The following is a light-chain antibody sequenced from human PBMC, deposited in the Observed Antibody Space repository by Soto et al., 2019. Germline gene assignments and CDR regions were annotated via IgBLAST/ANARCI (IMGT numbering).Light chain of an antibody. Sequence: QSGLTQPPSASGSPGQSVSISCTGSSSDVGGYNYVSWYQLHPGKAPKLIIYEVSKRPSGVPDRFSGSKSGNTASLTVSGLQADDEADYYCNSYGGSNNYVFGTGTKVPVL. J-gene: IGLJ1*01. CDR2: EVS. CDR3: NSYGGSNNYV. V-gene: IGLV2-8*01. CDR1: SSDVGGYNY.